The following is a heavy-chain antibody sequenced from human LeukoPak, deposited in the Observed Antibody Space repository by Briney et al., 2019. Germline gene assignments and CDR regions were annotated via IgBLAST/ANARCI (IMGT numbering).Heavy chain of an antibody. CDR3: ASLGLAMMREGNDFDY. V-gene: IGHV1-2*02. Sequence: ASVKVSCKASGYTFTGYYMHWVRQAPGQGLEWMGWINPNSGGTNYAQKFQGRVTMTRDTSISTAYMELSRLRSDDTAVYYCASLGLAMMREGNDFDYCGQGTLVTVSS. CDR1: GYTFTGYY. CDR2: INPNSGGT. J-gene: IGHJ4*02. D-gene: IGHD3-22*01.